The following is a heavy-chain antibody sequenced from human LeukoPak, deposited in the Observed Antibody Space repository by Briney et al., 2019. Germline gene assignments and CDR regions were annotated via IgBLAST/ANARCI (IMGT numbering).Heavy chain of an antibody. V-gene: IGHV4-59*08. Sequence: SETLSLTCTVSGGSISSYYWSWIRQPPGKGLEWIGYIYDSGSTNYNPSLKSRVTISVDTSKNQFSLKLSSVTAADTAVYYCARSPTGYSSIWYGATTWYYFDYWGQGTLVTVSS. CDR2: IYDSGST. CDR3: ARSPTGYSSIWYGATTWYYFDY. J-gene: IGHJ4*02. D-gene: IGHD6-13*01. CDR1: GGSISSYY.